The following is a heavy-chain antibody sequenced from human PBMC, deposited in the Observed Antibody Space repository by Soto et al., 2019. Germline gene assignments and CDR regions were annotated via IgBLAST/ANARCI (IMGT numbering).Heavy chain of an antibody. Sequence: ASVKVSCKASGYTFTGYYMPWVRPAPGQGLEWMVCISAYNGNTNYAQKLQGRVTMTTDTSTSTAYMELRSLRSDDTAVYYCARLRGDHLRYGMDVWGQGTTVTVSS. V-gene: IGHV1-18*04. J-gene: IGHJ6*02. CDR1: GYTFTGYY. CDR2: ISAYNGNT. CDR3: ARLRGDHLRYGMDV. D-gene: IGHD2-21*02.